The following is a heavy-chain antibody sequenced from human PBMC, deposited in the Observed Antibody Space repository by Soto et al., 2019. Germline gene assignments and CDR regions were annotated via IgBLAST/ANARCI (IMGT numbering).Heavy chain of an antibody. J-gene: IGHJ3*01. CDR2: ISASGGNT. CDR3: AKDFYSTSYSTSSFSAFDF. V-gene: IGHV3-23*01. D-gene: IGHD6-6*01. Sequence: EVQLLESGGGLVQPGGSLRLSCAASGFSFSTNAMSWVRQAPGKGLEWVSGISASGGNTNYADSVKGRFTISRDNSKTTLYLQMNSLRAGDTAVYYCAKDFYSTSYSTSSFSAFDFWGQGTVVTVSS. CDR1: GFSFSTNA.